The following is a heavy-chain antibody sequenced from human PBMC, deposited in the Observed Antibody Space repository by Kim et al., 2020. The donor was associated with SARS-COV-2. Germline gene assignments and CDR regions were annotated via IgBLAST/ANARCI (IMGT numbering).Heavy chain of an antibody. J-gene: IGHJ5*02. CDR1: GFTFSDYY. Sequence: GGSLRLSCAASGFTFSDYYMSWIRQAPGKGLEWVSYISSSSSYTNYADSVKGRFTISRDNAKNSLYLQMNSLRAEDTAVYYCAREIAAAETNWFDPWGQGTLVTVSS. CDR2: ISSSSSYT. CDR3: AREIAAAETNWFDP. V-gene: IGHV3-11*06. D-gene: IGHD6-13*01.